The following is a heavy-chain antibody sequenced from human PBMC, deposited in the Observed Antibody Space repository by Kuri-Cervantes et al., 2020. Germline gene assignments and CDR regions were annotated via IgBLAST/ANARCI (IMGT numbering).Heavy chain of an antibody. J-gene: IGHJ6*02. CDR1: GYTFVTYC. D-gene: IGHD3-3*01. CDR3: ARDQSNYDFWSVDFGYYYYGMDV. CDR2: ISAYNGNT. V-gene: IGHV1-18*04. Sequence: ASVKVSCKASGYTFVTYCFTWVRQAPGQGLEWMGGISAYNGNTIYAQKLQGRVTMTTDTSTSTAYMELSSLRSDDTAVYYCARDQSNYDFWSVDFGYYYYGMDVWGQGTTVTVSS.